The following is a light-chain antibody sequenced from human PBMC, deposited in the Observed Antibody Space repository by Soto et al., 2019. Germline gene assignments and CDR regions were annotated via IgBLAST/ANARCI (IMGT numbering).Light chain of an antibody. J-gene: IGLJ3*02. V-gene: IGLV4-69*01. CDR3: QAYDYSLTAFV. Sequence: QSVLTQSPSASASLGASVKLTCTLNSGRSTYAIAWHQQQPEKGPRYLMKVNSDGRHSRGDGIPDRFSGSSSGAERYLTISSLQSEDEADYYCQAYDYSLTAFVFGGGTKLTVL. CDR1: SGRSTYA. CDR2: VNSDGRH.